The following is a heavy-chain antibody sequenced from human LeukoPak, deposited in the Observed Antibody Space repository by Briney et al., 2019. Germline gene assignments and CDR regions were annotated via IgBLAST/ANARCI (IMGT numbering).Heavy chain of an antibody. CDR1: GYTFTSYD. D-gene: IGHD3-10*01. CDR2: MNPNSGNT. CDR3: ARGFYGSGSYYNGAFDI. V-gene: IGHV1-8*01. Sequence: ASVKVSCKASGYTFTSYDINWVRQATGQGLEWMGWMNPNSGNTGYAQKFQGRVTMTRNTSISTAYMELSSLRSEDTAGYYCARGFYGSGSYYNGAFDIWGQGTMVTVSS. J-gene: IGHJ3*02.